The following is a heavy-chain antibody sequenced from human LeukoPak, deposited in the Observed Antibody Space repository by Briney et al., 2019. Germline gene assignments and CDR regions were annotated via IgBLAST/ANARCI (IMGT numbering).Heavy chain of an antibody. D-gene: IGHD3-16*01. V-gene: IGHV3-23*01. Sequence: EWVSAISGSGGSTYYADSVKGRFTISRDNSKNTLYLQMNSLRAEDTAVYYCAKLGGASRIDYWGQGTLVTVSS. CDR2: ISGSGGST. CDR3: AKLGGASRIDY. J-gene: IGHJ4*02.